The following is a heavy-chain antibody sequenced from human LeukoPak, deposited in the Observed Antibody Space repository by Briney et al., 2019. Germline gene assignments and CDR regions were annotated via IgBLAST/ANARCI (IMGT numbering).Heavy chain of an antibody. V-gene: IGHV4-31*03. CDR3: ARISYYYDSSGYHYYFDY. D-gene: IGHD3-22*01. CDR2: IYYSGST. J-gene: IGHJ4*02. CDR1: GGSISSGGYY. Sequence: SETLSHTCTVSGGSISSGGYYWSWIRQHPGKGLEWIGYIYYSGSTYYNPSLKSRVTISVDTSKNQFSLKLSSVTAADTAVYYCARISYYYDSSGYHYYFDYWGQGTLVTVSS.